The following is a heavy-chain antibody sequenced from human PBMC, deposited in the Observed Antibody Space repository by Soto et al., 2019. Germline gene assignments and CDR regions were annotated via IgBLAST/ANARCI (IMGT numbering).Heavy chain of an antibody. D-gene: IGHD2-2*01. J-gene: IGHJ6*02. Sequence: GGSLRLSCAASGFTFSSYAMSWVRQAPGKGLEWVSAISGSGGSTYYADSVKGRFTISRDNSKNTLYLQMNSLRAEDTAVYYCAKDRKVVPAAASYYYYGMDVWGQGTTVTVSS. V-gene: IGHV3-23*01. CDR3: AKDRKVVPAAASYYYYGMDV. CDR1: GFTFSSYA. CDR2: ISGSGGST.